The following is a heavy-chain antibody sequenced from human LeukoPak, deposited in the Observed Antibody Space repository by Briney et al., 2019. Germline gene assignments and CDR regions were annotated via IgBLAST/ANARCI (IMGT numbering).Heavy chain of an antibody. CDR2: INAGNGNT. Sequence: ASVKVSCKASGYTFTSYAMHWVRQAPGQRLEWMGWINAGNGNTKYSQKFQGRVTITTDTFTSTAYMELRSLRSDDTAVYYCARLAGDYWGQGTLVTVSS. J-gene: IGHJ4*02. V-gene: IGHV1-3*01. CDR1: GYTFTSYA. CDR3: ARLAGDY.